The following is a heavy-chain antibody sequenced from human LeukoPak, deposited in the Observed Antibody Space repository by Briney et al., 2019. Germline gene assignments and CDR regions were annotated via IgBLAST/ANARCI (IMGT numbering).Heavy chain of an antibody. D-gene: IGHD6-6*01. CDR3: GRVGGRSKAAKGDAFDI. Sequence: PGGSLRLSCAASGFTFSSYSMNWVRQAPGKGLEWVSSISSGSTYMYYADSVEGRFTISRDNAQNSMYLQMNSLRAEDTAVYYCGRVGGRSKAAKGDAFDIWGQGTMVVVSS. J-gene: IGHJ3*02. CDR1: GFTFSSYS. V-gene: IGHV3-21*01. CDR2: ISSGSTYM.